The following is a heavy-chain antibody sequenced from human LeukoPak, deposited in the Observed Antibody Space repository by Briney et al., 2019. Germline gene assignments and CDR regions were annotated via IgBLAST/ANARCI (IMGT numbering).Heavy chain of an antibody. Sequence: TSQTLSLTCVVSGDSISSGTYSWSWIRQPPGKGLEWIGYIFHTGSTFYNPSLKSRVTISVDTSKNQFSLRLNSVTAADTAVYYCARELWFANAPGSWLDPWGQGTLVTVSS. CDR3: ARELWFANAPGSWLDP. CDR1: GDSISSGTYS. D-gene: IGHD3-10*01. J-gene: IGHJ5*02. V-gene: IGHV4-30-2*01. CDR2: IFHTGST.